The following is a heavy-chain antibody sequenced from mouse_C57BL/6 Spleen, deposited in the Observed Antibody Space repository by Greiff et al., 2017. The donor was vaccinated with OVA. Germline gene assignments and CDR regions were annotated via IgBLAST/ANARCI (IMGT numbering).Heavy chain of an antibody. CDR3: ARDSSGHPSFDY. Sequence: VMLVESGGGLVKPGGSLKLSCAASGFTFSSYTMSWVRQTPEKRLEWVATSSGGGGNTYYPDSVKGRFTISRDNAKNTLYLQMSSLRSEDTALYYCARDSSGHPSFDYWGQGTTLTVSS. J-gene: IGHJ2*01. D-gene: IGHD3-2*02. V-gene: IGHV5-9*01. CDR1: GFTFSSYT. CDR2: SSGGGGNT.